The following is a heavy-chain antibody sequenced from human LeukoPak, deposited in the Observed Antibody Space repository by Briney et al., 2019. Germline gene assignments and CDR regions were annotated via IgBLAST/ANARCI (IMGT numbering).Heavy chain of an antibody. D-gene: IGHD5-18*01. CDR3: AIYSYAIPLPFDL. Sequence: GGSLRLSCAASEFSVGSNYMTWVRQAPGKGLEWVSLIYSGGSTYYADSVEGRFTISRDNAKNSLYLQMNSLRGEDTSVYYCAIYSYAIPLPFDLWGQGTLVTVSA. CDR2: IYSGGST. CDR1: EFSVGSNY. V-gene: IGHV3-66*01. J-gene: IGHJ4*02.